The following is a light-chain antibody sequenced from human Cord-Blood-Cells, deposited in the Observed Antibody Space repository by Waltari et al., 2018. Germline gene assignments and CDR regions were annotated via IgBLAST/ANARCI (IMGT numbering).Light chain of an antibody. V-gene: IGKV3-15*01. Sequence: EIVMTQSPATLSVSPGERATLSCRASQGVSSNLAGYQQKHGQAPRRLIYGASTRAPGIPARFSVSGSGKEFTLTISSRQSEDFAVYYSQKYNNWPRTFGQGTKVEIK. CDR1: QGVSSN. J-gene: IGKJ1*01. CDR2: GAS. CDR3: QKYNNWPRT.